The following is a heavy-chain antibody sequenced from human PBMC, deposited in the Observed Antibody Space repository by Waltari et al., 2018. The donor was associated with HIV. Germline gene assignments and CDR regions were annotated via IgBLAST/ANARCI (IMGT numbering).Heavy chain of an antibody. CDR1: GFTFSNYT. D-gene: IGHD6-19*01. V-gene: IGHV3-64*01. J-gene: IGHJ4*02. CDR3: VRDSSGYYGHFDY. Sequence: EVQLVESGGGLVQPGGSLRLSCEASGFTFSNYTMHWVRQAPGKGLEYLSAITSDGDTTYYVNSVKGRFTISRDNSKNTLYLQMGSLRAEDMAVFYCVRDSSGYYGHFDYWGQGTLVTVSS. CDR2: ITSDGDTT.